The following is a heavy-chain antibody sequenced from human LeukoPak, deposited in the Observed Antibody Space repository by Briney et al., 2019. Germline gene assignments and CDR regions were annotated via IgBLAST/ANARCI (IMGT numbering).Heavy chain of an antibody. CDR3: ARGPRFGELLWHWFDP. Sequence: SKTLSLTCSVSGYSISSGYYWGWIRQPPGKGLEWIGSVFHSGITYYKPSLKSRVTILVDTSKNQFSLKLTSVTAADTAVYYCARGPRFGELLWHWFDPWGQGTLVTVSS. CDR2: VFHSGIT. J-gene: IGHJ5*02. D-gene: IGHD3-10*01. CDR1: GYSISSGYY. V-gene: IGHV4-38-2*02.